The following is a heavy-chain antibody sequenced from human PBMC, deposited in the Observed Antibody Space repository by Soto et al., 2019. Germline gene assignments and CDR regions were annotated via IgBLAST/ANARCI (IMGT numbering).Heavy chain of an antibody. Sequence: GGSLRLSCAASGFTFSAYGMNWVRQAPGKGLEWLSFISSSGSSIYYADSVKGRFTISRDNAKNSLYLQMNSLRGEDTATYYCARGYYDSTTENYWGLGTLVTVSS. CDR1: GFTFSAYG. V-gene: IGHV3-48*03. CDR3: ARGYYDSTTENY. D-gene: IGHD3-22*01. CDR2: ISSSGSSI. J-gene: IGHJ4*02.